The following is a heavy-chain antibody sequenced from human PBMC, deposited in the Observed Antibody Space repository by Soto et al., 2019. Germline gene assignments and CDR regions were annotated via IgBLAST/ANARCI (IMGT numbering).Heavy chain of an antibody. V-gene: IGHV4-31*03. D-gene: IGHD6-13*01. CDR3: ARRSIAAAGGWFDP. J-gene: IGHJ5*02. Sequence: QVQLQESGPGLVKPSQTLSLTCTVSGGSISSGGYYWSWIRQHPGKGLEWIGYIYYSGSTYYNPSLKGRVTIPVDTSKNQFSLKLSSVTAADTAVYYCARRSIAAAGGWFDPWGQGPLVTVSS. CDR1: GGSISSGGYY. CDR2: IYYSGST.